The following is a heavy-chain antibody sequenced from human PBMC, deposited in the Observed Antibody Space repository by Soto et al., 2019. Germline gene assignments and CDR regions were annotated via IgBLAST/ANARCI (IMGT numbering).Heavy chain of an antibody. CDR1: GYTFTSYA. CDR3: AREEGYSYAYFDY. J-gene: IGHJ4*02. Sequence: ASVKVSCKASGYTFTSYAMHWVRQAPGQRLEWMGWINAGNGNTKYSQKFQGRVTITRDTSASTAYMELSSLRSEDTAVYYCAREEGYSYAYFDYWGQGTLVTVSS. D-gene: IGHD5-18*01. CDR2: INAGNGNT. V-gene: IGHV1-3*01.